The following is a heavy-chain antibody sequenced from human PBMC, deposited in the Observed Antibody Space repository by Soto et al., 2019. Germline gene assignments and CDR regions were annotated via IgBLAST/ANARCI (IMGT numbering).Heavy chain of an antibody. CDR1: GLTFRTYW. CDR2: VYNDGDTT. Sequence: EVQLVESGGGLVQPGGSLRLSCAASGLTFRTYWVIWFRQAPGKGLVWVSRVYNDGDTTMHAASVTGRFTISRDNAKNTVYLQMSGLRVEDTAMYYCEIRPGYSTGGDYWGQGTLFTVSS. J-gene: IGHJ4*02. D-gene: IGHD2-15*01. CDR3: EIRPGYSTGGDY. V-gene: IGHV3-74*03.